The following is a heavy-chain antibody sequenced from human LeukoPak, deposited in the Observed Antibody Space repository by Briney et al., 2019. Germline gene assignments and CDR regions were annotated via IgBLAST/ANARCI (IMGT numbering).Heavy chain of an antibody. CDR3: ARVGGYSYGPEPDY. CDR1: GGSISSSSYY. Sequence: SETLSLTCTVSGGSISSSSYYWDWIRQPPGKGLEWIGSIYYSGSTYYNPSLKSRVTISVDTSKNQFSLKPSSVTAADTAVYYCARVGGYSYGPEPDYWGQGTLVTVSS. CDR2: IYYSGST. V-gene: IGHV4-39*07. J-gene: IGHJ4*02. D-gene: IGHD5-18*01.